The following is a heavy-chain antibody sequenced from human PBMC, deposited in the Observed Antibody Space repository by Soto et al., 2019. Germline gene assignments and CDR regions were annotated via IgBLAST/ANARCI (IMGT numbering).Heavy chain of an antibody. CDR3: ARGGSYDILTGYPSQLEFDH. Sequence: SETLSLTCAVYGGSFIGYYWSWIRQPPGKGLEWIGEINHSGSTNYNPSLKSRVTISVDTSKNQFSLKLSSVTAADTAMYYCARGGSYDILTGYPSQLEFDHWGQGXLVTVSS. V-gene: IGHV4-34*01. J-gene: IGHJ4*02. D-gene: IGHD3-9*01. CDR2: INHSGST. CDR1: GGSFIGYY.